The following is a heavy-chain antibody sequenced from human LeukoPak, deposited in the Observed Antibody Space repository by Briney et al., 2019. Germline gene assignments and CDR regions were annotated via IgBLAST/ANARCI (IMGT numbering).Heavy chain of an antibody. D-gene: IGHD3-10*01. CDR1: GYTFTSYY. J-gene: IGHJ6*03. CDR2: INPSGGST. Sequence: PGASVKVSCKASGYTFTSYYIHWVRQAPGQGLEWMGLINPSGGSTNYAQKFQGRVTMTRDTSTSTVYMGLSSLRSEDTAVYYCARGPSITMVRGGQWYYYMDVWGKGTTVTISS. CDR3: ARGPSITMVRGGQWYYYMDV. V-gene: IGHV1-46*01.